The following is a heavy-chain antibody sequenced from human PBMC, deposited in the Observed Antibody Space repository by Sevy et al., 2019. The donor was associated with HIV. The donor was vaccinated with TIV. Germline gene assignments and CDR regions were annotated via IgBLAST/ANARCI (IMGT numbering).Heavy chain of an antibody. V-gene: IGHV4-59*13. D-gene: IGHD1-1*01. Sequence: SEILSLTCTLSGASMSGYYWSWIRQPPGKGLEWIGYIYDTGDTNFNPSLKSRVTISQDTSKTQFSLSLSSVNTADTAVYYCARGRSNFRYGSQGTLVTVSS. J-gene: IGHJ4*02. CDR2: IYDTGDT. CDR1: GASMSGYY. CDR3: ARGRSNFRY.